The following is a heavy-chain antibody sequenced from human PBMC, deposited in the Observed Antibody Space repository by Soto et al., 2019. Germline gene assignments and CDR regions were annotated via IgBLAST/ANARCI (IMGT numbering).Heavy chain of an antibody. CDR3: TTLTMMLVHLDY. D-gene: IGHD3-22*01. Sequence: GGSLRLSCAASGVTFSNAWMNWVRQAPGKGLEWVARIKSKTDGGTTDYAAPVKGRFAISRDDSKNTLYLQMNSLETEDTAVYFCTTLTMMLVHLDYWGQGALVTVSS. J-gene: IGHJ4*02. CDR2: IKSKTDGGTT. CDR1: GVTFSNAW. V-gene: IGHV3-15*07.